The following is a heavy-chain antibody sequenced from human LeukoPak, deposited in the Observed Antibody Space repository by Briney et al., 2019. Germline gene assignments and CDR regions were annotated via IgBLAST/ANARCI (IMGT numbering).Heavy chain of an antibody. D-gene: IGHD3-10*02. CDR2: ISAYNGNT. Sequence: GASVTVSCKASGYTFTNYGISWVRQAPGQGLEWMGWISAYNGNTNYAQKLQGRVTMTTDTSTSTAYMELRRLRSDDTAVYYCARGLNMGVAPYVFPWYYSSMDAGGKGTTSTIS. J-gene: IGHJ6*03. CDR3: ARGLNMGVAPYVFPWYYSSMDA. CDR1: GYTFTNYG. V-gene: IGHV1-18*01.